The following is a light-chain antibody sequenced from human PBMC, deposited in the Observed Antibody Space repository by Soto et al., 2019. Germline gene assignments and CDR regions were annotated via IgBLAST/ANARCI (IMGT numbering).Light chain of an antibody. CDR1: TSNIGSNT. CDR3: AAWDDSLNGVI. CDR2: NND. V-gene: IGLV1-44*01. J-gene: IGLJ2*01. Sequence: QSVLTQPPSASGTPGQRVTISCSGSTSNIGSNTVHWYQQLPGTAPNLLIYNNDQRPSGVPDRFSGSKSGTSASLAISGLQSEDEADYYCAAWDDSLNGVIFGGGTMVTVL.